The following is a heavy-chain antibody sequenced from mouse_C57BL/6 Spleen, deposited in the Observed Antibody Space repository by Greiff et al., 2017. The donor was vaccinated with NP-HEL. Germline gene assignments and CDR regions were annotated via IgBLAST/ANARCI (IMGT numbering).Heavy chain of an antibody. D-gene: IGHD1-1*01. Sequence: VQLQQSGPELVKPGASVKISCKASGYAFSSSWMNWVKQRPGKGLEWIGRIYPGDGDTNYNGKFKGKATLTADKSSSTAYMQLSSLTSADSAVYFCAKDGYYGSSFAYWGQGTLVTVSA. CDR3: AKDGYYGSSFAY. J-gene: IGHJ3*01. CDR1: GYAFSSSW. CDR2: IYPGDGDT. V-gene: IGHV1-82*01.